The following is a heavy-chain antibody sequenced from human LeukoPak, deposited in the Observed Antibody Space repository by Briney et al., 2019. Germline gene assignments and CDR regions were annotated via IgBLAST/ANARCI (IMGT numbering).Heavy chain of an antibody. CDR1: GYTFTGYY. D-gene: IGHD3-16*01. CDR2: INPNSGAT. Sequence: ASVKVSCKASGYTFTGYYMHWVRQAPGQGLEWMGWINPNSGATHYAQSFQARVTMTRDTSIASSYMELTGLESDDTAVYYCARGRRILGGPENAGDFFDFWGQGSLVTVSS. V-gene: IGHV1-2*02. CDR3: ARGRRILGGPENAGDFFDF. J-gene: IGHJ4*01.